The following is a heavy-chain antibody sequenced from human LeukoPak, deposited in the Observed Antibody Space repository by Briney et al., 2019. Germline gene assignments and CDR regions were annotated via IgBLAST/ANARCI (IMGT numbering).Heavy chain of an antibody. D-gene: IGHD5-12*01. CDR2: IYYSGST. V-gene: IGHV4-31*03. J-gene: IGHJ4*02. CDR3: ARDRRYDSYYFDY. CDR1: GGSLSSGGYY. Sequence: PSEALSLTCTVSGGSLSSGGYYWSWIRQHPGKGLEWIGYIYYSGSTYYNPSLKSRVTISVDTSKNQFSLKLSSVTAADTAVYYCARDRRYDSYYFDYWGQGTLVTVSS.